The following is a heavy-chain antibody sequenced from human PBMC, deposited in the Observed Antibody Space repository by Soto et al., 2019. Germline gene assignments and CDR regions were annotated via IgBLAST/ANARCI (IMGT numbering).Heavy chain of an antibody. V-gene: IGHV1-69*01. CDR2: IIPIFTTT. CDR3: ARSYASGSYGYFDP. CDR1: GGTFSSYA. Sequence: QIQLVQSGAEMKKPGSSVRVSCKASGGTFSSYAINWVRQAPGQGLEWMGGIIPIFTTTNYAQKFQGRVLSTAADSTSTAYMELNSLRSEDTAVYYCARSYASGSYGYFDPWGQGTLVTVSP. J-gene: IGHJ5*02. D-gene: IGHD3-10*01.